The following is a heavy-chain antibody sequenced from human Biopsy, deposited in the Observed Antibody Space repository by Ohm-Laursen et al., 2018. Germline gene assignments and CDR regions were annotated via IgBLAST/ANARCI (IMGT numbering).Heavy chain of an antibody. D-gene: IGHD1/OR15-1a*01. J-gene: IGHJ5*02. V-gene: IGHV1-8*01. Sequence: ASVKVSCKASGYTFTSYDIKWVRQATGQGLEYLGWMNPNSGNTGYAQKFQGRVTITADEFMSTAYMELSSLRSEDTAVYYCARGGGYNWNNGWFDPWGQGTLVTVSS. CDR1: GYTFTSYD. CDR2: MNPNSGNT. CDR3: ARGGGYNWNNGWFDP.